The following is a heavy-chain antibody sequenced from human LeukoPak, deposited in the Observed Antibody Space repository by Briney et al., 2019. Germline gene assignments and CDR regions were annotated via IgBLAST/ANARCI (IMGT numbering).Heavy chain of an antibody. V-gene: IGHV3-30*18. Sequence: PGRSLRLSCAASGFTFSSYGMHWVRQAPGKGLEWVAVISYDGSNKYYADSVKGRFTISRDNSKNTLYLQMNSLRAEDTAVYYCAKDVSSWYDFGHYYYGMDVWGQGTTVTVSS. D-gene: IGHD6-13*01. CDR3: AKDVSSWYDFGHYYYGMDV. J-gene: IGHJ6*02. CDR1: GFTFSSYG. CDR2: ISYDGSNK.